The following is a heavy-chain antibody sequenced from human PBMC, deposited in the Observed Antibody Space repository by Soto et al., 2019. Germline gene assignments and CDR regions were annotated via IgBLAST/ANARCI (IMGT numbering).Heavy chain of an antibody. CDR1: GGSISSYY. J-gene: IGHJ4*02. V-gene: IGHV4-59*08. D-gene: IGHD3-10*01. Sequence: QVQLQESGPGLVKPSETLSLTCTVSGGSISSYYWGWIRQPPGKGLEWIGYIYYSGSTNYNPSLKSRVTISVDTSKNQFSLKLSSVTAADTAVYYCASSFYGSGSYYRSFYFDYWGQGTLVTVSS. CDR2: IYYSGST. CDR3: ASSFYGSGSYYRSFYFDY.